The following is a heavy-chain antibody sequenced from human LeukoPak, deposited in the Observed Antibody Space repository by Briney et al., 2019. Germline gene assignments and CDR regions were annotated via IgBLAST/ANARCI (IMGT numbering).Heavy chain of an antibody. J-gene: IGHJ6*02. V-gene: IGHV1-46*01. D-gene: IGHD4-17*01. CDR3: ARDSPYGPPPYGMDV. CDR2: INPSGGST. Sequence: AASVKVSFKASGYTFTIYYMHWVRQAPGQGLEWMGIINPSGGSTSYAQKFQGRVTMTRDTSTSTVYMELSSLRSEDTAVYYCARDSPYGPPPYGMDVWGQGTTVTVSS. CDR1: GYTFTIYY.